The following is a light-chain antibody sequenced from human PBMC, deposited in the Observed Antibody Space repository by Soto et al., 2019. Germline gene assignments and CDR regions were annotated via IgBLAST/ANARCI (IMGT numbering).Light chain of an antibody. CDR2: DNN. CDR3: RSYDSSMSGYV. J-gene: IGLJ1*01. Sequence: QSVLTQPPSVSEAPGQRVTISCTGSSSNIGAGYEAHWYQQVPGTAPKLLLYDNNNRPSGVPDRFSGSKSATSASLAITGLQDADEAEYYCRSYDSSMSGYVFGTGTKLTVL. V-gene: IGLV1-40*01. CDR1: SSNIGAGYE.